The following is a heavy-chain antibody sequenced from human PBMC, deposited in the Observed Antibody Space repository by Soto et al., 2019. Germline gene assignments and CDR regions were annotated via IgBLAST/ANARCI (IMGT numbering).Heavy chain of an antibody. D-gene: IGHD4-17*01. Sequence: GGSLSLSCAASGFTFSSYAMSWVRPAPGKGLEWVSVITGSGTTTFHADSVKGRFTISRDNSKNTLYLQMNSLRAEDTAVYYCVKGTTTVTTRWFDPWGQGTLVTVSS. J-gene: IGHJ5*02. CDR1: GFTFSSYA. V-gene: IGHV3-23*01. CDR3: VKGTTTVTTRWFDP. CDR2: ITGSGTTT.